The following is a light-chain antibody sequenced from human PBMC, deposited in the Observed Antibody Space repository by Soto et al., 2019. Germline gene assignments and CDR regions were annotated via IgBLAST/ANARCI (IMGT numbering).Light chain of an antibody. CDR2: DNN. Sequence: QSVLPQPTSVSAAPGQKVTISCSGRSSNIGSNYVSWYQHLPGTAPKLLIYDNNKRASGIPDRFSGSKSGTSATLGITGLQAGDEADYYCGAWDTSLSAEVFGGGTKLTVL. CDR3: GAWDTSLSAEV. J-gene: IGLJ2*01. V-gene: IGLV1-51*01. CDR1: SSNIGSNY.